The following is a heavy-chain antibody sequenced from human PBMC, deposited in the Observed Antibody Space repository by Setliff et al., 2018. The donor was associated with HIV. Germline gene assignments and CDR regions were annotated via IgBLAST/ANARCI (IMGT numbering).Heavy chain of an antibody. CDR1: GFTFGDYT. CDR3: TRDYDILTGSGPDAFDI. J-gene: IGHJ3*02. D-gene: IGHD3-9*01. Sequence: GGSLRLSCTASGFTFGDYTMSWVRQAPGKGLEWVGFIRSKPYGGTTEYAASVKGRFTISRDDSKSIAYLQMNSLKTEDTAVYYCTRDYDILTGSGPDAFDIWGQGTVVTVSS. CDR2: IRSKPYGGTT. V-gene: IGHV3-49*04.